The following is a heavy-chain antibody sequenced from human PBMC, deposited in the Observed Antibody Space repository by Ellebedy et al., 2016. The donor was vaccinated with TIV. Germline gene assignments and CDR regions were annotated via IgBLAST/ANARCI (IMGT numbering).Heavy chain of an antibody. CDR3: ARGVIETSNEAFDI. J-gene: IGHJ3*02. CDR2: IYPSAGST. D-gene: IGHD2/OR15-2a*01. Sequence: AASVKVSCKASGYTFTSFYMHWVRQAPGQGLEWMGVIYPSAGSTDYAQKFQGRVTLTSDTSTSTVYMELRSLRSDDTAVYYCARGVIETSNEAFDIWGQGTVVTVSS. CDR1: GYTFTSFY. V-gene: IGHV1-46*01.